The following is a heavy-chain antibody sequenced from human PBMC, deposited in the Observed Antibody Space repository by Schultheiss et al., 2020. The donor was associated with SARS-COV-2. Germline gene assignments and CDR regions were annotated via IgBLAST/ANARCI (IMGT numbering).Heavy chain of an antibody. CDR3: ASLYVWGSYREN. V-gene: IGHV4-31*03. J-gene: IGHJ4*02. CDR1: GGSISSGGYY. D-gene: IGHD3-16*02. CDR2: IYYSGST. Sequence: SETLSLTCTVSGGSISSGGYYWSWIRQHPGKGLEWIGYIYYSGSTYYNPSLKSRVTISVDTSKNQFSLKLSSVTAADTAVYYCASLYVWGSYRENWGQGTLVTVSS.